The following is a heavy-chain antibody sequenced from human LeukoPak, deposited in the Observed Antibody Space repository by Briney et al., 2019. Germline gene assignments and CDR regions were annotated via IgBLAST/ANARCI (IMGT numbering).Heavy chain of an antibody. V-gene: IGHV3-33*01. J-gene: IGHJ4*02. CDR3: ARGLFNYDSSGLNY. Sequence: PGGSLRLSCAASGXIFSSYGVYWVRQAPGKGREWATNIWSDGSNKYYADSVKGRFTISRDNSKNTLYLQMNSLRAEDTAVYYCARGLFNYDSSGLNYWGQGTLVTVSS. CDR2: IWSDGSNK. CDR1: GXIFSSYG. D-gene: IGHD3-22*01.